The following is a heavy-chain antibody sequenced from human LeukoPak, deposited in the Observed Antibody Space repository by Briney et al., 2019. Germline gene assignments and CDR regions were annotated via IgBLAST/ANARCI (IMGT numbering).Heavy chain of an antibody. CDR3: AWSTYSYGPFDL. V-gene: IGHV4-59*08. J-gene: IGHJ2*01. D-gene: IGHD5-18*01. CDR2: IYYSEST. Sequence: SETLSLTCTVSGGSISSSYWSCIRQSPRKGLEWIGYIYYSESTYCNPSLKSRVTMSIVPSKKQFSLKLRSVTAADSAMFYCAWSTYSYGPFDLWGRGTTVTVSS. CDR1: GGSISSSY.